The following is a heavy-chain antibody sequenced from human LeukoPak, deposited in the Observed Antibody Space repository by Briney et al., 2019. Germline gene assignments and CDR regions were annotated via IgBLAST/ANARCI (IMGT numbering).Heavy chain of an antibody. D-gene: IGHD6-19*01. Sequence: ASVKVSCKASGYTFTSYYMHWVRQAPGQGLEWMGWINPNSGGTNYAQKFQGRVTMTRDTSISTAYMELSRLRSDDTAVFYCTRAGVIAVAGLIRNFDYWGQGTLVTVSS. CDR3: TRAGVIAVAGLIRNFDY. V-gene: IGHV1-2*02. CDR2: INPNSGGT. CDR1: GYTFTSYY. J-gene: IGHJ4*02.